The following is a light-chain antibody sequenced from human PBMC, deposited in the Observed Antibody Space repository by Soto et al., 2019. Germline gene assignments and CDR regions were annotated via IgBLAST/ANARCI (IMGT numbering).Light chain of an antibody. CDR2: GAS. CDR3: QHYNNWPLT. J-gene: IGKJ4*01. V-gene: IGKV3-15*01. CDR1: QSVSSN. Sequence: EIVMTQSPATLSVSPGERATLSCRASQSVSSNLAWFQQRPGQAPRLLIYGASTRATGVPARFSGSGSGTELTLTISSLLSEDFTSYYCQHYNNWPLTFGGGTKVEIK.